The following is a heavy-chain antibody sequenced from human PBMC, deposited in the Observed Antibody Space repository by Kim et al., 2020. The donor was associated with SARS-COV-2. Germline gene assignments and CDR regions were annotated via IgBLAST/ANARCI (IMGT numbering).Heavy chain of an antibody. CDR3: ARKGFSSYGFDT. V-gene: IGHV4-59*08. J-gene: IGHJ3*02. CDR1: GGSISSYY. Sequence: SETLSLTCTVSGGSISSYYWSWIRQPTGKGLEWIGYIYYTGTTNYYPSLKSRVTMSVDTSQNQFSLRLTSVTAADTAIYFCARKGFSSYGFDTWGQGTLVTVSS. CDR2: IYYTGTT.